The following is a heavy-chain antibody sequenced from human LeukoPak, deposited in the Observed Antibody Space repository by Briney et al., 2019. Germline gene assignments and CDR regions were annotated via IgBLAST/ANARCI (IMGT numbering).Heavy chain of an antibody. CDR2: ISYSGST. J-gene: IGHJ6*02. Sequence: SETLSLTCTVSGGSISNYYWSWIRQPPGKGLEWIGYISYSGSTKYNPSLQSRVTMPVDTSKNQFSPKLTSVTAADTAVYYCARETGTSNMDVWGQGTTVTVSS. D-gene: IGHD1-7*01. CDR1: GGSISNYY. CDR3: ARETGTSNMDV. V-gene: IGHV4-59*12.